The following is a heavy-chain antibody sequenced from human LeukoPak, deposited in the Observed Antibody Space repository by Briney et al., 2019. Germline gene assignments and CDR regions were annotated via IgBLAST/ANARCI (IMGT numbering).Heavy chain of an antibody. CDR2: ISSSGSTI. CDR1: GFTFSSYE. J-gene: IGHJ4*02. CDR3: ARVMWFGESHY. D-gene: IGHD3-10*01. Sequence: GGSLRLCCAASGFTFSSYEMNWGRQAPGKGLEWVSYISSSGSTIYYADSVKGRFTISRDNAKNSLYLQMNSLRAEDTAVYYCARVMWFGESHYWGQGTLVTVSS. V-gene: IGHV3-48*03.